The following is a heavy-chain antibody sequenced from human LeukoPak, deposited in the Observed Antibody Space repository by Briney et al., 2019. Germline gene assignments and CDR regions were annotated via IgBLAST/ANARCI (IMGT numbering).Heavy chain of an antibody. V-gene: IGHV3-33*06. J-gene: IGHJ4*02. CDR3: AKDHGQWLVRAYFDY. Sequence: PVGSLRLSCAASGFTSSSYGMHWVPHAPGKGRGWVAVIWYDGSNKYYADSVKGRFTISRDNSKNTLYLQMNSVRAEYTAVYYCAKDHGQWLVRAYFDYWGQGTLVTVSS. D-gene: IGHD6-19*01. CDR1: GFTSSSYG. CDR2: IWYDGSNK.